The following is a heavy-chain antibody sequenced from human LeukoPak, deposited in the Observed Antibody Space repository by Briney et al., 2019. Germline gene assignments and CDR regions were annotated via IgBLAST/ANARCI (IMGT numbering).Heavy chain of an antibody. J-gene: IGHJ6*03. Sequence: GGSLRLSCAASGFTFSSYSMNWVRQAPGKGLEWVSSISSSSSYIYYADSVKGRFTISRDNAKTSLYLQMNSLRAEDTAVYYCARDQGVVAATPSGLDYYYNMDVWGKGTTVTVSS. CDR2: ISSSSSYI. CDR3: ARDQGVVAATPSGLDYYYNMDV. V-gene: IGHV3-21*01. D-gene: IGHD2-15*01. CDR1: GFTFSSYS.